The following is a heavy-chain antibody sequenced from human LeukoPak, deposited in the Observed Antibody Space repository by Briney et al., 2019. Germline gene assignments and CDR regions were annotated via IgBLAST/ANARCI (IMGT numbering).Heavy chain of an antibody. V-gene: IGHV3-48*03. CDR3: ARHILVVAAFFMDV. CDR2: ISSSGDTI. Sequence: GGSLRLSCAASGFTFIDYEMNWVRQPPGKGLEWVSYISSSGDTIHYSDSVKGRFTISRDNVKNLVSLQLNRLRAEDTPVYYCARHILVVAAFFMDVWGKGTTVTVST. J-gene: IGHJ6*04. D-gene: IGHD2-21*02. CDR1: GFTFIDYE.